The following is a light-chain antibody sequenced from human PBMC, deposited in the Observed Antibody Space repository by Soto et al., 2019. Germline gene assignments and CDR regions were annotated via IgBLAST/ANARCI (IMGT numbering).Light chain of an antibody. Sequence: DIQMTQSPSSLSASVGDRVTITCRASQTLSSSLNWYQQKPGKAPKLLIYAASSLQSGVPSRFSGSGSGTDFTLTISSLQPEDFATYYCQQSYSTLYTFGQGTKLEIK. J-gene: IGKJ2*01. V-gene: IGKV1-39*01. CDR2: AAS. CDR1: QTLSSS. CDR3: QQSYSTLYT.